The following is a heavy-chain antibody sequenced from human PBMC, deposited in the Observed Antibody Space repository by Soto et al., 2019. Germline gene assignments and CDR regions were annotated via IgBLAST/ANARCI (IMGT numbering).Heavy chain of an antibody. Sequence: ASVKVSCKASGYTFTSYDINWVRQAAGQGLEWMGWVNPNSGNTGYAQKFQGRVTMTMNTSISTAYMELSSLRSEDTAVYYCAREVVGATINWGQGTLVTVSS. V-gene: IGHV1-8*01. CDR2: VNPNSGNT. J-gene: IGHJ4*02. D-gene: IGHD1-26*01. CDR1: GYTFTSYD. CDR3: AREVVGATIN.